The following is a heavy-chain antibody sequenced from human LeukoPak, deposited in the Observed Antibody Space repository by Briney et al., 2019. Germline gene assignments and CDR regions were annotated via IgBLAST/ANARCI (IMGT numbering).Heavy chain of an antibody. V-gene: IGHV4-39*07. CDR3: ARELTGYSSGWYGSNFDY. J-gene: IGHJ4*02. CDR1: GGSISSSSYY. CDR2: IYYSGST. D-gene: IGHD6-19*01. Sequence: PSETLSLTCTVSGGSISSSSYYWGWIRQPPGKGLEWIGSIYYSGSTYYNPSLKSRVTISVDTSKNQFSLKLSSVTAADTAVYYCARELTGYSSGWYGSNFDYWGQGTPVTDSS.